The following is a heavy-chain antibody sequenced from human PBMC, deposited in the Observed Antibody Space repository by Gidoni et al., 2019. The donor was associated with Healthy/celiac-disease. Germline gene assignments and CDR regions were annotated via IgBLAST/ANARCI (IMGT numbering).Heavy chain of an antibody. CDR3: AGGRATRKYYFDY. D-gene: IGHD3-16*01. CDR2: IYYSGST. CDR1: GGSISSYY. Sequence: QVQLQESGPALVKPSDTLSLTCTVSGGSISSYYWSWIRQPPGKGLEWIGYIYYSGSTNYNPSLKSRVTISVDTSKNQFSLKLSSVTAADTAVYYCAGGRATRKYYFDYWGQGTLVTVSS. V-gene: IGHV4-59*07. J-gene: IGHJ4*02.